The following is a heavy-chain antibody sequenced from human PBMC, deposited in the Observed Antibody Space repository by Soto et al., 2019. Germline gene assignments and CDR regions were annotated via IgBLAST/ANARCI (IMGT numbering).Heavy chain of an antibody. Sequence: QITLKESGPTLVKPTQTLTLTCTFSGFSLSTSGVGVGWIRQPPGEALELLTLIYWDDDKRYSPSLKSRLTITNDTSKNPVVLTMTNMDPVDTATYYCAHFSIAAGVPNFQHWGQGTLVTVSS. D-gene: IGHD6-13*01. J-gene: IGHJ1*01. CDR3: AHFSIAAGVPNFQH. CDR2: IYWDDDK. V-gene: IGHV2-5*02. CDR1: GFSLSTSGVG.